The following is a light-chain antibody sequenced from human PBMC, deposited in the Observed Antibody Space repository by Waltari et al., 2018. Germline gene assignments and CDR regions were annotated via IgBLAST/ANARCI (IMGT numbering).Light chain of an antibody. Sequence: QSALTQPASVSGSPGPSIPIPCTGTPRDVGHYNLVPWYQQVPGRAPKLMIYENRRRPSDISHRFSGSKSGNTASLTISGLQAEDEADYYCCSFASSRTWVFGGGTKLTVL. J-gene: IGLJ3*02. CDR1: PRDVGHYNL. CDR2: ENR. CDR3: CSFASSRTWV. V-gene: IGLV2-23*01.